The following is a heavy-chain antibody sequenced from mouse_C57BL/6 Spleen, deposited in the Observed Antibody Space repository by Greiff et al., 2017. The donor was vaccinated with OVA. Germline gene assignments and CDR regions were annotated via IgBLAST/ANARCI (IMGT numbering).Heavy chain of an antibody. CDR1: GYSFTGYY. J-gene: IGHJ1*03. CDR3: AITTVGDWYFDV. D-gene: IGHD1-1*01. V-gene: IGHV1-42*01. CDR2: INPSTGGT. Sequence: EVQLVESGPELVKPGASVKISCKASGYSFTGYYMNWVKQSPEKSLEWIGEINPSTGGTTYNQKFKAKATLTVDKSSSTAYMQLKSLTSEDSAVYYCAITTVGDWYFDVWGTGTTVTVSS.